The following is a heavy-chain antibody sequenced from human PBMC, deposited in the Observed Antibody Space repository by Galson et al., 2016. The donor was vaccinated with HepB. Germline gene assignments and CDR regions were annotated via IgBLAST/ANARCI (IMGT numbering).Heavy chain of an antibody. CDR2: IEWDDVK. J-gene: IGHJ6*02. V-gene: IGHV2-70*01. CDR1: GFSLNTSGMC. CDR3: AWSHTSGWFRYYYYGMDV. D-gene: IGHD6-19*01. Sequence: PALVKPTQTLTLTCTFSGFSLNTSGMCITWIRQPPGKALEWLALIEWDDVKYYNTSLKTRLTISKDTSKNQVVLTMTNMDPGDTATYYCAWSHTSGWFRYYYYGMDVWGQGTTVTVSS.